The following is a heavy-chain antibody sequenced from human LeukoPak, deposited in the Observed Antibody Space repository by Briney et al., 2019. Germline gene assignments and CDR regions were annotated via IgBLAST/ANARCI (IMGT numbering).Heavy chain of an antibody. J-gene: IGHJ3*02. Sequence: PSETLSLTCTVSGGSFSSYYWSWLRQPPGKGLEWIGYIYYSGSTNYNPSLKSRVTISVDTSKNQFSLKLSSVTAADTAVYYCARYFSRFLVAFDIWGQGTMVTVSS. CDR2: IYYSGST. CDR1: GGSFSSYY. D-gene: IGHD3-3*01. V-gene: IGHV4-59*01. CDR3: ARYFSRFLVAFDI.